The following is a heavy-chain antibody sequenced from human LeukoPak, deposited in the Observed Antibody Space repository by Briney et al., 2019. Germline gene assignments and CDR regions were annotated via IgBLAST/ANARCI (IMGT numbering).Heavy chain of an antibody. D-gene: IGHD4-17*01. J-gene: IGHJ4*02. CDR3: ARLKATVSIHAYFDS. V-gene: IGHV4-39*07. CDR1: GGSISSSSYY. Sequence: SETLSLTCTVSGGSISSSSYYWGWIRQPPGKGLEWIGSIYYSGSTYYNPSLKSRVTISVDTSKNQFSLKLSSVTAADTAVYYCARLKATVSIHAYFDSWGQGTLVTVSS. CDR2: IYYSGST.